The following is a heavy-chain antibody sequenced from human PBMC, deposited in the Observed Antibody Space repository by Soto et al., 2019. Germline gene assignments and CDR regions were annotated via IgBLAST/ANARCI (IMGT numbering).Heavy chain of an antibody. Sequence: GASVKVSCKASGYTFTGYYMHWMRQAPGQGLEWMGWINPNSGGTNYAQKFQGWVTMTRDTSISTAYMELSRLRSDDTAVYYCARGKRIAARYYYYYMDVWGKGTTVTVSS. CDR1: GYTFTGYY. V-gene: IGHV1-2*04. J-gene: IGHJ6*03. D-gene: IGHD6-6*01. CDR3: ARGKRIAARYYYYYMDV. CDR2: INPNSGGT.